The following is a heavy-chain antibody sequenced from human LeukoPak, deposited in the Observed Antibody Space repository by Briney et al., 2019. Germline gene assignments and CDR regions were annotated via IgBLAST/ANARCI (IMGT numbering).Heavy chain of an antibody. CDR3: ARVGVGYCSGGSCRYFDY. V-gene: IGHV3-21*01. CDR1: GFTFSSYS. Sequence: GGSLRLSCAASGFTFSSYSMNWVRQAPGKGLEWVSSISSSSSYIYYADSVKGRFTISRDNAKNSLYLQMNSLRAEDTAVYYCARVGVGYCSGGSCRYFDYWGQGTLVTVSS. D-gene: IGHD2-15*01. J-gene: IGHJ4*02. CDR2: ISSSSSYI.